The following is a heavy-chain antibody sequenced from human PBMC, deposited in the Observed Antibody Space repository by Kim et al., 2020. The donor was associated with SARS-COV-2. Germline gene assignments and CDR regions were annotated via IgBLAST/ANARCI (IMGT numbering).Heavy chain of an antibody. D-gene: IGHD2-2*03. CDR2: ISSSSSYI. J-gene: IGHJ6*02. Sequence: GGSLRLSCAASGVTFSSYSMNWVRQAPGKGLEWVSSISSSSSYIYYADSVKGRFTISRDNAKTSLYLQMNSLRAEDTAVYYCARLDIVVVPAAIFPYYYGPEAWGPGTPVTVSS. CDR3: ARLDIVVVPAAIFPYYYGPEA. CDR1: GVTFSSYS. V-gene: IGHV3-21*01.